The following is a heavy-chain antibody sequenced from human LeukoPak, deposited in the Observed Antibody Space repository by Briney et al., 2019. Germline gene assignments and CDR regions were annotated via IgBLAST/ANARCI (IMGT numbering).Heavy chain of an antibody. J-gene: IGHJ3*02. D-gene: IGHD1-26*01. CDR1: GFTFSSYS. Sequence: RGSLRLSCAGSGFTFSSYSMNWVRQAPGKGLEWVSSISSSSSYIYYADSVKGRFTVSRDNAKNSLYLQMNSLRAEDTAVYYCARDRSWAFDIWGQGTMVTVSS. CDR2: ISSSSSYI. V-gene: IGHV3-21*01. CDR3: ARDRSWAFDI.